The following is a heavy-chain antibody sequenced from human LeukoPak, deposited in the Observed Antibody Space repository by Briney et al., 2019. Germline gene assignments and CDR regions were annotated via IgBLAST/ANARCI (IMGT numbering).Heavy chain of an antibody. CDR1: GFTFSSYW. CDR3: ARVSHYGDYEDY. J-gene: IGHJ4*02. V-gene: IGHV3-74*01. CDR2: IKTDGSST. Sequence: GGSLRLSCAASGFTFSSYWMHWVRQAPGKGPVWVSRIKTDGSSTTYADSVKGRFTISRDNAKNTLYLQMNSLRAEDTALYHCARVSHYGDYEDYWGQGTLVTVSS. D-gene: IGHD4-17*01.